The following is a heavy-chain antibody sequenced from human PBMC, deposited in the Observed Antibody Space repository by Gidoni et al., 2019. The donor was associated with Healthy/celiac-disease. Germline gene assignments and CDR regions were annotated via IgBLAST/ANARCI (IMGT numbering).Heavy chain of an antibody. CDR3: ARGVGPGDSGIFDY. CDR1: GFTFSSYW. Sequence: EVQLVESGGGLVQPGGSLRLSCAASGFTFSSYWMSWVRQAPGKGLEWVANIKQEGSEKYYVDSVKGRFTISRDNAKNSLYLQMNSLRAEDTAVYYCARGVGPGDSGIFDYWGQGTLVTVSS. V-gene: IGHV3-7*03. D-gene: IGHD4-17*01. J-gene: IGHJ4*02. CDR2: IKQEGSEK.